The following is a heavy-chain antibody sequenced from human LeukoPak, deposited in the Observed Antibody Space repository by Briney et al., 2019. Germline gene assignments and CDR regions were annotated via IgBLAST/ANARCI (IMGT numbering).Heavy chain of an antibody. D-gene: IGHD2-15*01. CDR1: GYTFTSYY. CDR2: INPSGGST. CDR3: ARAHCSGGSCKYYFDY. Sequence: ASVKVSCKASGYTFTSYYMHWVRQAPGQGLEWMGIINPSGGSTSYAQKFQGRVTMTRDTSTSAVYMELSSLRSEDTAVYYCARAHCSGGSCKYYFDYWGQGTLVTVSS. J-gene: IGHJ4*02. V-gene: IGHV1-46*01.